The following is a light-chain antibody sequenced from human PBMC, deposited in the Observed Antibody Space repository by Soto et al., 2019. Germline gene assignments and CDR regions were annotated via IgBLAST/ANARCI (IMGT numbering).Light chain of an antibody. CDR2: GAF. V-gene: IGKV3-15*01. Sequence: EIVMTQSQATLSVSPGERATLSCRASQSIRINVGWYQQRPGQAPRLLIYGAFTRATGIPARFSGSGSGTEFTLTISLLYFEDSAGYYCQQYNSWRQITFGQGTRLEIK. CDR3: QQYNSWRQIT. J-gene: IGKJ5*01. CDR1: QSIRIN.